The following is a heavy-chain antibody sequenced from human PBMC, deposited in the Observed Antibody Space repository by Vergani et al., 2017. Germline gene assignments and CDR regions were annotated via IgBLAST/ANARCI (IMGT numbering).Heavy chain of an antibody. J-gene: IGHJ4*02. D-gene: IGHD6-19*01. V-gene: IGHV4-39*01. Sequence: QLQLQESGPGLVKPSETLSLTCTVSGGSISSSSYYWGWIRQPPGKGLEWIGSIYYSGSTYYNPSLKSRVTISVDTSKNQFSLKLSSVTAADTAVYYCARLRQWLAQPIDYWGQGTLVTVSS. CDR1: GGSISSSSYY. CDR3: ARLRQWLAQPIDY. CDR2: IYYSGST.